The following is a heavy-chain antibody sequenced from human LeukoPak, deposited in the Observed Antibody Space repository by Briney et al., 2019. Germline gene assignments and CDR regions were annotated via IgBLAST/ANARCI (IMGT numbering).Heavy chain of an antibody. CDR2: ISGSGFDT. V-gene: IGHV3-23*01. CDR1: GFTFSNYA. CDR3: AKGTRRETIFGIIIRYFDY. Sequence: GVSLRLSCVASGFTFSNYAMNWVRQAQGKGLEWVSGISGSGFDTYYEDSVKGRFSISRDNSKNTLNLQMNGLRAEDTAVYYCAKGTRRETIFGIIIRYFDYWGQGTLVTVSS. D-gene: IGHD3-3*01. J-gene: IGHJ4*02.